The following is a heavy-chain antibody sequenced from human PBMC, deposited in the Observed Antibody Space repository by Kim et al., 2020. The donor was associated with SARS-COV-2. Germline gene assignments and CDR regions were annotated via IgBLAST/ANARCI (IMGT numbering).Heavy chain of an antibody. CDR1: GGSISSGYYS. CDR3: ASRPANDYIDY. J-gene: IGHJ4*02. V-gene: IGHV4-30-2*01. Sequence: SETLSLTCAVSGGSISSGYYSWSWIRQAPGQGRVWVTSLYQSGGNYYSLTLKGRLSISMDRSKYPFSLTLASVTAAAAADYDSASRPANDYIDYYGQG. CDR2: LYQSGGN.